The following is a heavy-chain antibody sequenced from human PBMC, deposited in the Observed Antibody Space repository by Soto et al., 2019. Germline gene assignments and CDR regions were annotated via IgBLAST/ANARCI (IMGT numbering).Heavy chain of an antibody. D-gene: IGHD1-7*01. V-gene: IGHV4-38-2*01. CDR3: ARWLELLFRFDP. J-gene: IGHJ5*02. CDR1: GYSISSGYY. Sequence: SETLSLTCAVSGYSISSGYYWGWIRQPPGKGLEWIGSIYHSGSTYYNPSLKSRVTISVDTSKNQFSLKLSSVTAADTAVYYCARWLELLFRFDPWGQGTLVTVSS. CDR2: IYHSGST.